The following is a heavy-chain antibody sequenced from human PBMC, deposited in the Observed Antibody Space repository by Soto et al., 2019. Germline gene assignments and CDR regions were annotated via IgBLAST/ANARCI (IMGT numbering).Heavy chain of an antibody. CDR2: IKQDGSEE. D-gene: IGHD5-12*01. Sequence: GGSLRLSCAASGFTFSSYWMSWVRQAPGKGLEWVANIKQDGSEEYYVDSVKGRFTISRDNAKNSLYLQMNSLRAEDTAVYYCARVGLGGYDYYYYYGMDVWGQGTTVTVSS. J-gene: IGHJ6*02. CDR1: GFTFSSYW. CDR3: ARVGLGGYDYYYYYGMDV. V-gene: IGHV3-7*01.